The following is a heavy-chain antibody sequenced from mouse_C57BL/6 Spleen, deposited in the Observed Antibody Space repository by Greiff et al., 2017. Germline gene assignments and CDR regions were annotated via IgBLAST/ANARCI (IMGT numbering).Heavy chain of an antibody. J-gene: IGHJ2*01. Sequence: EVQLQQSGAELVRPGASVKLSCTASGFNIKDDYMHWVKQRPEQGLEWIGWIDPENGDTEYASKFQGKATITADTSSNTAYLQLSSLTSEDTAVYYCTNWGYFDYWGQGTTLTVSS. CDR2: IDPENGDT. CDR1: GFNIKDDY. CDR3: TNWGYFDY. D-gene: IGHD4-1*01. V-gene: IGHV14-4*01.